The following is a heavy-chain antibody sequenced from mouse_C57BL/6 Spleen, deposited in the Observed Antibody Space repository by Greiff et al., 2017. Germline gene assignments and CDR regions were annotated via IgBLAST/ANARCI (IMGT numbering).Heavy chain of an antibody. V-gene: IGHV14-1*01. D-gene: IGHD1-1*01. CDR2: IYPEDGDT. CDR3: TSYYGSSSYFDD. CDR1: GFNITDYY. J-gene: IGHJ2*01. Sequence: VQLQQSGAELVTPGASVTLSCTASGFNITDYYMNWVKQRPEQGLEWIGRIYPEDGDTEYAPKFPGQATITADTSSNTAYLQLSSLTSEDTAVYYCTSYYGSSSYFDDWGQGTTLTVSS.